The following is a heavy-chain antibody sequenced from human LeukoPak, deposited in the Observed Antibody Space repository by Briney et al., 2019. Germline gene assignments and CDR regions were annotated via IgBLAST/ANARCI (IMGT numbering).Heavy chain of an antibody. D-gene: IGHD3-10*01. V-gene: IGHV1-2*06. CDR1: GYSFTGYY. CDR3: ARITDDF. J-gene: IGHJ4*02. CDR2: INPNSGDI. Sequence: ASVKVSCKASGYSFTGYYIYWVRQAPGQGLEWMGLINPNSGDINYAQKFQGRVTMTGDTSISTAYMEVRSLRSDDTAMYFCARITDDFWGQGTLVTVSS.